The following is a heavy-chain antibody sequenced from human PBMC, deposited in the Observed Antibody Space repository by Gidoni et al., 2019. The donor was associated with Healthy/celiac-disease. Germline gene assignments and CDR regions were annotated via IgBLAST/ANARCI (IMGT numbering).Heavy chain of an antibody. CDR3: AHAPTYYYVSSGYYVAGQVPFLL. D-gene: IGHD3-22*01. J-gene: IGHJ4*02. Sequence: QITLKESAPTLVKPTQTLTLTCTFSGFSLITSGAGVGWIRQPPGKALEWLSLIYLNDDKRYSPSLKSRLTITKDTYNNQVVRTMTNMDPVDTATYYCAHAPTYYYVSSGYYVAGQVPFLLWGQGTLVTVSS. CDR2: IYLNDDK. V-gene: IGHV2-5*01. CDR1: GFSLITSGAG.